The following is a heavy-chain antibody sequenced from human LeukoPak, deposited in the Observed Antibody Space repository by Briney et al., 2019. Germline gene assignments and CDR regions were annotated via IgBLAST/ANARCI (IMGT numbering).Heavy chain of an antibody. D-gene: IGHD4-23*01. CDR1: GYTCSYG. Sequence: ASVKVSCVASGYTCSYGITWVRQAPGQGLDWMGWRSAYNVNTNYAPRFQCRVTMPIDASTTTGYMVWKSIGSDDRTGFYIARARGSDYGGHQHDALDFWGQGTLVTVS. CDR2: RSAYNVNT. CDR3: ARARGSDYGGHQHDALDF. J-gene: IGHJ3*01. V-gene: IGHV1-18*01.